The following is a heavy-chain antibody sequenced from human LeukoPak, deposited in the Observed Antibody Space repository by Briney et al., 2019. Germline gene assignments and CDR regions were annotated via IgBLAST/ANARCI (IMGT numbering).Heavy chain of an antibody. D-gene: IGHD3-3*01. J-gene: IGHJ4*02. Sequence: GGSLRLSCAASGFTFSSYSMNWVRQAPGKGLEWVSSISSSSSYIYYADSVKGRFTISRDNAKNSLYLQMNSLRAEDTAVYYCASGSTIFGVVDDYWGQGTLVTVSS. CDR2: ISSSSSYI. CDR1: GFTFSSYS. V-gene: IGHV3-21*01. CDR3: ASGSTIFGVVDDY.